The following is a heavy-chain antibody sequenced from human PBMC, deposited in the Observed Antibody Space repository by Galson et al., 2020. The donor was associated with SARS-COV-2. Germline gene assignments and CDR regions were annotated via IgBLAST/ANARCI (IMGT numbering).Heavy chain of an antibody. Sequence: GGSLRLSCAASGFTFSSYAMHWVRQAPGKGLEWVAVISYDGSNKYYADSVKGRFTISRDNSKNTLYLQMNSLRAEDTAVYYCARSSHRYYYDSSGYYYYYYYMDVWGKGTTVTISS. CDR3: ARSSHRYYYDSSGYYYYYYYMDV. D-gene: IGHD3-22*01. CDR2: ISYDGSNK. J-gene: IGHJ6*03. V-gene: IGHV3-30*04. CDR1: GFTFSSYA.